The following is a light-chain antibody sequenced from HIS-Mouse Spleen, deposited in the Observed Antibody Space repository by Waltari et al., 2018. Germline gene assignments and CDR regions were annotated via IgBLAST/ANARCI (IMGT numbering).Light chain of an antibody. CDR2: DVS. CDR3: CSYAGSYPWV. J-gene: IGLJ3*02. V-gene: IGLV2-11*01. CDR1: SSDVGGYNY. Sequence: QSALTQPRSVSGSPGQSVTISCTGTSSDVGGYNYVSWYQQHPGKAPKLMIYDVSKRPSGVPVRFSGSKSGNTASLTISGLQAEDEADYYCCSYAGSYPWVFGGGTKLTVL.